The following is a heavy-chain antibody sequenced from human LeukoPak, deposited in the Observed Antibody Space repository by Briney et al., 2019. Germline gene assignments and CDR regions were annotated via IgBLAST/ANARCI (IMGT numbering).Heavy chain of an antibody. CDR1: GGSISSYY. Sequence: SETLSLTCTVSGGSISSYYWSWLRQPPGKGLEWIGYIYYSGSTNYNPSLTSRVSISVDTSKNQFSLKLSSVTAADTAVYYCARKAAPRSPFSYWGQGTLVTVSS. D-gene: IGHD1-26*01. CDR3: ARKAAPRSPFSY. V-gene: IGHV4-59*01. CDR2: IYYSGST. J-gene: IGHJ4*02.